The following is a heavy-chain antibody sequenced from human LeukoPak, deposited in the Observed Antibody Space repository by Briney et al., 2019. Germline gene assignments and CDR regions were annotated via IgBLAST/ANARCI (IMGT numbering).Heavy chain of an antibody. V-gene: IGHV4-39*01. CDR3: ARRLWFGELLSGYFDL. CDR2: IYYSGST. CDR1: GGSISSSSYY. D-gene: IGHD3-10*01. J-gene: IGHJ2*01. Sequence: SETLSLTCTVSGGSISSSSYYWGWIRQPPGKGLEWIGSIYYSGSTYYNPSLKSRVTISVDTSKNQFSLKLSSVTAADTAVYYCARRLWFGELLSGYFDLWGRGTPVTVSS.